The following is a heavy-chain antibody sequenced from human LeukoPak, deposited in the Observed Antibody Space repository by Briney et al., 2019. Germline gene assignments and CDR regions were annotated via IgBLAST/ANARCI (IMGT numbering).Heavy chain of an antibody. Sequence: GGSLRLSCAASGFTFSSYSMNWVRQAPGKGLEWVSSISSSSSYIYYADSVKGRFTISRDNAKNSLSLQMNSLRAEDTAVYYCAKDGGTHFDHWGQGTLVTVSS. V-gene: IGHV3-21*01. D-gene: IGHD1-26*01. J-gene: IGHJ4*02. CDR2: ISSSSSYI. CDR1: GFTFSSYS. CDR3: AKDGGTHFDH.